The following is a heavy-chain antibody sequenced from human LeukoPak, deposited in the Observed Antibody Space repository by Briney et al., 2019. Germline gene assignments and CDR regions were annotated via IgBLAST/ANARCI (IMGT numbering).Heavy chain of an antibody. D-gene: IGHD3-10*01. CDR1: GFTFSSYT. CDR3: AKDGVSHYYGSGSYGLWWSGRYFDY. V-gene: IGHV3-21*01. Sequence: GGSLRLSCAASGFTFSSYTMNWVRQAPGKGLEWVSFISTSSSYIYYADSVKGRFTISRDNAKNSLYLQMNSLRAEDTAVYYCAKDGVSHYYGSGSYGLWWSGRYFDYWGQGTLVTVSS. J-gene: IGHJ4*02. CDR2: ISTSSSYI.